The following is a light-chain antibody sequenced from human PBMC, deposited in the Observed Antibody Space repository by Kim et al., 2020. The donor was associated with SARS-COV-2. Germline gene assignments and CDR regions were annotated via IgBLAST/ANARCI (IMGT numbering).Light chain of an antibody. CDR2: SNN. Sequence: GQRVTISCSGSSSNIGSNLVYWYQQLPGTAPKLLMYSNNHRPSGVPDRFSGSKSGTSASLAISGLRSEDEADYYCAAWDDSLSGVVFGGGTQLTVL. CDR1: SSNIGSNL. J-gene: IGLJ2*01. V-gene: IGLV1-47*02. CDR3: AAWDDSLSGVV.